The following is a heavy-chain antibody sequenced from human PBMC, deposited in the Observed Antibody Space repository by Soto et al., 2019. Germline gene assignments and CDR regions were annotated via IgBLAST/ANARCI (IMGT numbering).Heavy chain of an antibody. D-gene: IGHD5-12*01. CDR3: ARDPGRGYSGYDYYYYYGMDV. Sequence: SETLSLTCTVSGGSISSGGYYWSWIRQHPGKGLEWIGYIYYSGSTYYNPSLKSRVTISVDTSKNQFSLKLSSVTAADTAVYYCARDPGRGYSGYDYYYYYGMDVWGQGTTVTVS. V-gene: IGHV4-31*03. J-gene: IGHJ6*02. CDR1: GGSISSGGYY. CDR2: IYYSGST.